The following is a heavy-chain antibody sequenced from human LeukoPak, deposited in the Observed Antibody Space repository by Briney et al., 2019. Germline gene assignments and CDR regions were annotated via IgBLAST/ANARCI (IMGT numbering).Heavy chain of an antibody. CDR2: IYSGGST. CDR1: GFAVSSNY. D-gene: IGHD3-10*01. V-gene: IGHV3-53*01. Sequence: GGSLRLSCAASGFAVSSNYMSWVRQAPGKGLEWVSVIYSGGSTYYADSVKGRFTISRDNSKNTLYLQMNSLRAEDTAVYYCARSTLWFGADYWGQGTLVTVSS. CDR3: ARSTLWFGADY. J-gene: IGHJ4*02.